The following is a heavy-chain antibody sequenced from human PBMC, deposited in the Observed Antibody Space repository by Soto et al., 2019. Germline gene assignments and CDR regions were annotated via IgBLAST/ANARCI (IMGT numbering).Heavy chain of an antibody. Sequence: SETLSLTCTVSGGSISKSNYFWGCIRQAPGKGLEWIASILYSGTTSYNSSLKSRVAISVDTSKNQFSLKLNSVTAADTAVYYCARLGWGNGDSDYWGQGTLVTVSS. CDR1: GGSISKSNYF. J-gene: IGHJ4*02. V-gene: IGHV4-39*01. CDR2: ILYSGTT. D-gene: IGHD2-21*01. CDR3: ARLGWGNGDSDY.